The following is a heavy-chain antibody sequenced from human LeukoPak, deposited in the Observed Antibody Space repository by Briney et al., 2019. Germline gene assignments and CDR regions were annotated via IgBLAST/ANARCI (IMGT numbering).Heavy chain of an antibody. Sequence: GGSLRLSCAASGFTFSSYSMNWVRQAPGKGLEWVSSISSSSRYIYYAGSVKGRFTISRDNAKNSLYLQMNRLRAEDTAVYYCARETSSFWSAPWRAFDIWGQGTMVTVSS. J-gene: IGHJ3*02. CDR3: ARETSSFWSAPWRAFDI. V-gene: IGHV3-21*01. CDR2: ISSSSRYI. CDR1: GFTFSSYS. D-gene: IGHD3-3*01.